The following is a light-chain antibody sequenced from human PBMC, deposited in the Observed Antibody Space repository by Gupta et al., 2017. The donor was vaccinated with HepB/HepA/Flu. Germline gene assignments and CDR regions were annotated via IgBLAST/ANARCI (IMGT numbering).Light chain of an antibody. Sequence: DIQMTQSPSSLSASLGDSVTITCRASQDIIRWLAWYQQRPGKAPDLLIYGAFYLQSGVSSRFSASGSGTPFTLTINNLQPEDVATDYCQKSKSFPRTFGQGTKLE. CDR1: QDIIRW. CDR2: GAF. CDR3: QKSKSFPRT. V-gene: IGKV1-12*01. J-gene: IGKJ2*01.